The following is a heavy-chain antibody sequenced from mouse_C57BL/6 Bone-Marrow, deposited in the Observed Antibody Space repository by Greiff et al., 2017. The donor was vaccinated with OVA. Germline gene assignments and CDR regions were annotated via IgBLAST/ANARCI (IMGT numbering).Heavy chain of an antibody. CDR1: GFTFSDYG. D-gene: IGHD4-1*01. Sequence: EVMLVESGGGLVKPGGSLKLSCAASGFTFSDYGMHWVRQAPEKGLEWVAYISSGSSTIYYADTVKGRFTISRDNANNTLFLQMTSLRSEDTAMDYCVTGFYAMDYWGQGTSVTVSS. V-gene: IGHV5-17*01. J-gene: IGHJ4*01. CDR3: VTGFYAMDY. CDR2: ISSGSSTI.